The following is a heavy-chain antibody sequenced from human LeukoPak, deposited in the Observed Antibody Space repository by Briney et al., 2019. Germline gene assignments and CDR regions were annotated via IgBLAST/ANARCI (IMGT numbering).Heavy chain of an antibody. CDR3: ARLDYSDSSLDY. J-gene: IGHJ4*02. CDR2: IYYSGST. CDR1: GGSISSSSYY. Sequence: SETLSLTCTVSGGSISSSSYYWGWLRQPPGKGLEWIGSIYYSGSTYYNPSLKSRVTISVDTSKNQFSLKLSSVTAADTAVYYCARLDYSDSSLDYWGQGTLVTVSS. V-gene: IGHV4-39*01. D-gene: IGHD6-6*01.